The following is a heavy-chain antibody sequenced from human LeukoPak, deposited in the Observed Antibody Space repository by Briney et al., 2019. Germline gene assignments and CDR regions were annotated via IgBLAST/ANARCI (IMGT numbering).Heavy chain of an antibody. J-gene: IGHJ3*02. D-gene: IGHD3-10*01. V-gene: IGHV3-21*01. CDR3: ASDNRVYGSGSYAFDI. Sequence: GGSLRLSCAASGFTFSHYNMNWVRQAPGKGLEWVSSITTSSSHIYYADSVKGRFTISRDNARNSLYLQMNSLRAEDTAVYYCASDNRVYGSGSYAFDIWGQGTMVTVSS. CDR1: GFTFSHYN. CDR2: ITTSSSHI.